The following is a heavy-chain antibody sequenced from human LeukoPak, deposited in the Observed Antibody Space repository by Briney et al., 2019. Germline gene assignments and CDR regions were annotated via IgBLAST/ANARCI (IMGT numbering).Heavy chain of an antibody. CDR1: GFTSSNYA. D-gene: IGHD3-10*01. CDR2: ISDDGSRQ. J-gene: IGHJ4*02. CDR3: VKDRTGTYTLDY. V-gene: IGHV3-30-3*01. Sequence: GGSLRLSCAATGFTSSNYAIHWGRQAPGKGLEWVAFISDDGSRQHYADSVKGRFTISRDNSKNTLNLQMNSLRAEDTAVYYCVKDRTGTYTLDYWGQGTLVTVSS.